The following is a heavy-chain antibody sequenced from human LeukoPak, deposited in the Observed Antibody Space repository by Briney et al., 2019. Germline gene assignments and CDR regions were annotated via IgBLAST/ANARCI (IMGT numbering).Heavy chain of an antibody. V-gene: IGHV3-20*04. D-gene: IGHD3-10*01. J-gene: IGHJ3*02. CDR1: GLTLYDHG. Sequence: PGGSLKLSCAASGLTLYDHGMSWVPQAPGKRLEGVSGINWNGGSTGYADSVTDRFTLSRANAKNSLYLQMNSLRAEDTALYSCARITLYYGSGSYSVLSAFDIWGQGTMVTVSS. CDR3: ARITLYYGSGSYSVLSAFDI. CDR2: INWNGGST.